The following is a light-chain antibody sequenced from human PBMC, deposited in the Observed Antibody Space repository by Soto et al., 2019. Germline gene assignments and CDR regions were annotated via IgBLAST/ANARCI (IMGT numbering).Light chain of an antibody. CDR3: QQYHRYIT. V-gene: IGKV1-5*03. J-gene: IGKJ5*01. CDR1: QSIDDW. Sequence: DIQMTQSPSTLSASVGDRVTITCRANQSIDDWLAWYQQKPGKAPKLLIYTASSLQSGVPSRFSGSGSGTEFTLTISSLQPDDFATYYCQQYHRYITFGQGTRLEIK. CDR2: TAS.